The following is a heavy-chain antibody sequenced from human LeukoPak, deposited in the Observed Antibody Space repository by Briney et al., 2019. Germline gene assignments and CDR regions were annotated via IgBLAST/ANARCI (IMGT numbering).Heavy chain of an antibody. D-gene: IGHD4-17*01. J-gene: IGHJ4*02. V-gene: IGHV4-4*07. CDR2: ITTSGST. Sequence: SETLSLTCTVSGGSISSYSWTWIRQPAGKGLEWIGHITTSGSTNYNPSLKSRVTMSVDTSENQFSLKLRSVTAADTAFYYCARGGDYYGLWGQGTLVTVS. CDR3: ARGGDYYGL. CDR1: GGSISSYS.